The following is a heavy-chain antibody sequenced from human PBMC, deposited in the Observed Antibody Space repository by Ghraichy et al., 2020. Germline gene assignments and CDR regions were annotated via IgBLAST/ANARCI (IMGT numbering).Heavy chain of an antibody. CDR1: GFTFSSYG. J-gene: IGHJ4*02. CDR2: IWYDGSNK. Sequence: GGSLRLSCAASGFTFSSYGMHWVRQAPGKGLEWVAVIWYDGSNKYYADSVKGRFTISRDNSKNTLYLQMNSLRAEDTAVYYCARDMDMYEMATIAAPDYWGQGTLVTVSS. V-gene: IGHV3-33*01. CDR3: ARDMDMYEMATIAAPDY. D-gene: IGHD5-24*01.